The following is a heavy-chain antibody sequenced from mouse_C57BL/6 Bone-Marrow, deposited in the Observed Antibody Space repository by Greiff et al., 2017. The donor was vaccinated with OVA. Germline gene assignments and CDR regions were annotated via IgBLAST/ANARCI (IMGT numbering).Heavy chain of an antibody. CDR3: ARHGDYGSFFDY. J-gene: IGHJ2*01. V-gene: IGHV5-6*01. Sequence: EVKLMESGGDLVKPGGSLKLSCAASGFTFSSYGMSWVRQTPDKRLEWVATISSGGSYTYYPDSVKGRFTISRDNAKNTLYLQMSRLKSEYTAMYYCARHGDYGSFFDYWGQGTTLTVSS. CDR1: GFTFSSYG. CDR2: ISSGGSYT. D-gene: IGHD1-1*01.